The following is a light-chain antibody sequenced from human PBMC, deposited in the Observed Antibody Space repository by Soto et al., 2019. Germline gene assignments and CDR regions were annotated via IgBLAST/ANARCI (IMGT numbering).Light chain of an antibody. Sequence: EIVLTQSPGTLSLSPGERATLSCRASQSVSSSYLAWYQKNPGQAPRLLIYGASSRATGIPDMFSGSGSGTDFTLTISRLEPEDFAVYYCQQYGSSPPLTFGGGTKVEIK. CDR2: GAS. V-gene: IGKV3-20*01. CDR1: QSVSSSY. CDR3: QQYGSSPPLT. J-gene: IGKJ4*01.